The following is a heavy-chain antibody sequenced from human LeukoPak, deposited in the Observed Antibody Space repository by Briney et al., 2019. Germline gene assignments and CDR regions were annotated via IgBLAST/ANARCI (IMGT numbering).Heavy chain of an antibody. CDR1: GFTFSSYA. J-gene: IGHJ3*02. Sequence: GGSLRLFCAASGFTFSSYAMSWVRLAPGKGLEWVSVFSGSGTSTYYADSMKGRFTISRDNSKNTLYLQMNSLRAEDTAVYYCAKASEKAPWSAFDIWGQGTMVTVSS. V-gene: IGHV3-23*01. CDR2: FSGSGTST. CDR3: AKASEKAPWSAFDI. D-gene: IGHD3-3*01.